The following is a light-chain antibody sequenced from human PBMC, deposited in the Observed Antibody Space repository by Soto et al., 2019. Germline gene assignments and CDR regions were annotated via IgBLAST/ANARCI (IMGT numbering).Light chain of an antibody. CDR3: QQYNNYLRT. CDR2: AES. Sequence: EIEMTQSPATLSVSPGERATLSCRASQSVGSNLAWYRQKPGQATRLLIYAESTRATSIPGRFSGSGSGTEFTLTISSMQSEDFAVYYCQQYNNYLRTFGQGTKVDI. V-gene: IGKV3-15*01. CDR1: QSVGSN. J-gene: IGKJ1*01.